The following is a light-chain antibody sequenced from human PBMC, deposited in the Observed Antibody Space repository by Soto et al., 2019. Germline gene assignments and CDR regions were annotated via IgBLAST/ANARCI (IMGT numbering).Light chain of an antibody. CDR1: QSVSSY. CDR2: DAS. J-gene: IGKJ1*01. V-gene: IGKV3-11*01. CDR3: QQRSNWPPTWT. Sequence: EIVLTQSPATLSLSPGERGTLSCWSSQSVSSYLAWYQQKPGQAPRLLIYDASNRATGIPARFSGSGSGTDFTLTISSLEPEDFAVYYCQQRSNWPPTWTFGQGTKVDIK.